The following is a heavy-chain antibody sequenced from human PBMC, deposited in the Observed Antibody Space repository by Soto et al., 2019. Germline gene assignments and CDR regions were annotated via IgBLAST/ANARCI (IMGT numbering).Heavy chain of an antibody. Sequence: GGSLRLSCAASGFNFSGFEMNWLRQAPGKGLEWISYITSSGGTTYYSESVKGRFTISRDNAKNSLYLQMNSLRADDTAVYYCAREVCSDTGCYYLDLWGLGTLVAVSS. V-gene: IGHV3-48*03. CDR3: AREVCSDTGCYYLDL. D-gene: IGHD2-2*01. CDR1: GFNFSGFE. J-gene: IGHJ4*02. CDR2: ITSSGGTT.